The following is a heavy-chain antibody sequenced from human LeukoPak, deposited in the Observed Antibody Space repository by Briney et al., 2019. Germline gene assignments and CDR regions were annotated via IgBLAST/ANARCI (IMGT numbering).Heavy chain of an antibody. CDR3: ARGRGTETELYYFDY. CDR2: INPSGGST. J-gene: IGHJ4*02. CDR1: GYTFTSYY. D-gene: IGHD1-1*01. Sequence: ASVKVSCKASGYTFTSYYMHWVRPAPGQGLEWMGIINPSGGSTSYAQKFQGRVTMTRDTSTSTVYMELSSLRSEDTAVYYCARGRGTETELYYFDYWGQGTLVTVSS. V-gene: IGHV1-46*01.